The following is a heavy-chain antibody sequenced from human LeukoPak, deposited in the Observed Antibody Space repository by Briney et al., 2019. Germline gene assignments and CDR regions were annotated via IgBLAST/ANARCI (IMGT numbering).Heavy chain of an antibody. V-gene: IGHV1-18*01. Sequence: ASVKVSCKASGYIFTSYGISWVRQAPGQGLEWMGWISAYNGNTNYAQKLQGRVTMTTDTSTSTAYMELRSLRSDDTAVYYCARDSRYSSGWEEFDYWGQGTLVTVSS. CDR3: ARDSRYSSGWEEFDY. CDR2: ISAYNGNT. CDR1: GYIFTSYG. J-gene: IGHJ4*02. D-gene: IGHD6-19*01.